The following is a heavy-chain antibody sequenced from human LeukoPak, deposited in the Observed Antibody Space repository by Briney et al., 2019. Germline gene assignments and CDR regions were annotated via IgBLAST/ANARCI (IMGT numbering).Heavy chain of an antibody. Sequence: LAGGSLRLSCAASGFTFSSYAMSWVRQAPGKGLVWVSRINSDGSSTSYADSVKGRFTISRDNAKNTLYLQMNSLRAEDTALYYCASLGYSKGYYYGMDVWGQGTTVTVSS. CDR2: INSDGSST. CDR3: ASLGYSKGYYYGMDV. J-gene: IGHJ6*02. D-gene: IGHD4-11*01. CDR1: GFTFSSYA. V-gene: IGHV3-74*01.